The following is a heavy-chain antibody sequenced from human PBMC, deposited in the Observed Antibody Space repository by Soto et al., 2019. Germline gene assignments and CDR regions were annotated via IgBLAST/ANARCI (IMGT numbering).Heavy chain of an antibody. CDR3: ARVWGYYDILELDY. V-gene: IGHV4-31*03. J-gene: IGHJ4*02. Sequence: PSETLSLTCTVSSGSITSGGYYWSWIRHLPGKGLEHIGYIYHSGSTYYNPSLKSRLTISVDKSKTQFSLKLSSVTAADTAVYYCARVWGYYDILELDYWGQGTLVTVSS. CDR2: IYHSGST. CDR1: SGSITSGGYY. D-gene: IGHD3-22*01.